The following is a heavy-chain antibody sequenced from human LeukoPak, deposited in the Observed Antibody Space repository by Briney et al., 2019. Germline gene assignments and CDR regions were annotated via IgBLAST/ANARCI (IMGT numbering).Heavy chain of an antibody. J-gene: IGHJ4*02. CDR3: VRGSIDVWGSYRHFDY. CDR1: GGSISSYY. CDR2: IFYSGNT. V-gene: IGHV4-59*01. D-gene: IGHD3-16*02. Sequence: PSETLSLTCIVSGGSISSYYWSWIRQPPGKGLEWIGYIFYSGNTNYNPSLKSRVTISIDTSKNQFSLKLSSVTAADTAVYYCVRGSIDVWGSYRHFDYWGQGSLVTVSS.